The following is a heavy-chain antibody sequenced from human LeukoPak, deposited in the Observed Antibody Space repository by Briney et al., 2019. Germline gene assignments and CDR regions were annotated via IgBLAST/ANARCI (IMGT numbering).Heavy chain of an antibody. CDR2: IYSGGNT. CDR1: GLTVSSNY. CDR3: ARGAYDSSGYLIDY. D-gene: IGHD3-22*01. V-gene: IGHV3-53*01. Sequence: PGGSLRLSCAASGLTVSSNYMNWVRQAPGKGLEWVSIIYSGGNTHYADSVTGRFTISRDNSKNTLYLQMNSLRAEDTAVYYCARGAYDSSGYLIDYWGQGTLVTVSS. J-gene: IGHJ4*02.